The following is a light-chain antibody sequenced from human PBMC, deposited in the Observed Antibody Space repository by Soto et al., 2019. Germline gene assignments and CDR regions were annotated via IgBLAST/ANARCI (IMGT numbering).Light chain of an antibody. Sequence: QSALTQPASVSGSPGQSITISCTGTSSDVGSYNLVSWYQQHPGKAPKLMIYEVSKRPSGVSNRFSGSKSGNTASLTISGLQDEDEADYYCSSYGGSSSYVVFGGGTQLTVL. CDR1: SSDVGSYNL. CDR3: SSYGGSSSYVV. V-gene: IGLV2-23*02. CDR2: EVS. J-gene: IGLJ2*01.